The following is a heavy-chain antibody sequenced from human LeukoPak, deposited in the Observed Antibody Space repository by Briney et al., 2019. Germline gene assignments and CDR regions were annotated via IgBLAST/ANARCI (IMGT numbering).Heavy chain of an antibody. CDR2: IYYSGST. CDR1: GGSIRSHY. Sequence: SETLSLPCTVSGGSIRSHYRSWIRQPPGKGPEGIGYIYYSGSTNYHPSLKSRVTISVDTSKNQFSLKLSSVTAADTAVYYCARGGSGLEPGDYYYYYMDVWGKGTTVTVSS. D-gene: IGHD3-3*01. V-gene: IGHV4-59*11. CDR3: ARGGSGLEPGDYYYYYMDV. J-gene: IGHJ6*03.